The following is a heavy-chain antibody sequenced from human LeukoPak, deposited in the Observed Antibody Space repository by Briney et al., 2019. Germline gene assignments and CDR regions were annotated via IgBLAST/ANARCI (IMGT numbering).Heavy chain of an antibody. J-gene: IGHJ5*02. Sequence: ASVKVSCKASGYTFTGYYMHWVRQAPGQGLEWMGWINPNSGGTNYAQKSQGRVTMTRDTSISTAYMELSRLRSDDTAVYYCARELSITGTTSWFDPWGQGTLVTVSS. CDR2: INPNSGGT. CDR1: GYTFTGYY. CDR3: ARELSITGTTSWFDP. V-gene: IGHV1-2*02. D-gene: IGHD1-7*01.